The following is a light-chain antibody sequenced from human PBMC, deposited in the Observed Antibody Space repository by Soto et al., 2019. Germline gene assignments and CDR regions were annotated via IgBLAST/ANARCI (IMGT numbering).Light chain of an antibody. J-gene: IGLJ1*01. Sequence: QSVLTQPPSLSATPGQRVNIPCSGSFSNIGDNAVNWYQQLPGAAPKLLIYLNDQRPSGVPDRFSGSKSGTSAFLAISGLQSEDEADYYCAAWDDSLNALFGTGTKATVL. CDR1: FSNIGDNA. V-gene: IGLV1-44*01. CDR3: AAWDDSLNAL. CDR2: LND.